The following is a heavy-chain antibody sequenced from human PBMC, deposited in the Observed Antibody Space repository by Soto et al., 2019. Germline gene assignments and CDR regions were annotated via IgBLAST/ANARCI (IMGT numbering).Heavy chain of an antibody. V-gene: IGHV1-46*01. J-gene: IGHJ5*02. CDR3: ARDFRQWLVGVVWFDP. Sequence: ASVKVSCKASGFTFTSYYMHWVRQAPGQGLEWMGLINASNGNTNYAQKFQGRVTMTTDTSTSTAYMELRSLRSDDTAVYYCARDFRQWLVGVVWFDPWGQGTLVTVSS. CDR1: GFTFTSYY. CDR2: INASNGNT. D-gene: IGHD6-19*01.